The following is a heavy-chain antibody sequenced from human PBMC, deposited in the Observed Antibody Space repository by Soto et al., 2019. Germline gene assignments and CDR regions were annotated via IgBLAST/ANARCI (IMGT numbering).Heavy chain of an antibody. CDR1: GGSISSYY. Sequence: PSETLSLTCTVSGGSISSYYWSWIRQPPGKGLEWIGYIYYSGSTNYNPSLKSRVTISVDTSKNQFSLKLSSVTAADTAVYYCARAVFRVVIRSPRFDPWGQGTLVTVSS. CDR3: ARAVFRVVIRSPRFDP. V-gene: IGHV4-59*01. D-gene: IGHD3-3*01. J-gene: IGHJ5*02. CDR2: IYYSGST.